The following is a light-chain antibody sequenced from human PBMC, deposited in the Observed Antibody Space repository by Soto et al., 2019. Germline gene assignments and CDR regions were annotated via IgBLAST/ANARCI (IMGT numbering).Light chain of an antibody. J-gene: IGKJ1*01. Sequence: DIQMTQSPSSLYAYVGDRVTITCRANQSITRYLNWYQQKPGRAPNLLIYATSNLQSGVPPRFSGGGSGTDFRLSIRGLQAEDFATDYCQQGFSAPWTFGQGNEVHIK. V-gene: IGKV1-39*01. CDR2: ATS. CDR1: QSITRY. CDR3: QQGFSAPWT.